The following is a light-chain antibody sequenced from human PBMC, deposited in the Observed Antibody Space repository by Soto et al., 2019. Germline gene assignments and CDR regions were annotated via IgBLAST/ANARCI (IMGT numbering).Light chain of an antibody. CDR2: DVT. CDR1: SSDVGGYNY. J-gene: IGLJ1*01. V-gene: IGLV2-14*03. Sequence: QSALTQLAPVSGSPGQSITISCTGTSSDVGGYNYVSWYQQHPGKAPKLMIYDVTNRPSGVSNRFSGSKSGYTASLTISGLQAEDEADYYCSSYTSSSTYVFGTGTKVTVL. CDR3: SSYTSSSTYV.